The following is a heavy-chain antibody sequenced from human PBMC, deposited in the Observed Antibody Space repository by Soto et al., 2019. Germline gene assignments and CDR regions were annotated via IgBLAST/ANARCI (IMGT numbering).Heavy chain of an antibody. D-gene: IGHD6-13*01. CDR2: IWYDGSNK. CDR1: GFTFSSYG. CDR3: ARGNGYSSSWYGP. Sequence: LRLSCAASGFTFSSYGMHWFRQAPGKGLEWVAVIWYDGSNKYYADSVKGRFTISRDNSKNTLYLQMNSLRAEDTAVYYCARGNGYSSSWYGPWGQGTLVTVSS. V-gene: IGHV3-33*01. J-gene: IGHJ5*02.